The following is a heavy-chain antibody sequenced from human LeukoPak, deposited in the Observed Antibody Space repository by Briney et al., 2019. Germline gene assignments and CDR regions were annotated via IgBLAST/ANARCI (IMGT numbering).Heavy chain of an antibody. V-gene: IGHV4-59*01. Sequence: SETLSLTCTVSGASISSYYWSWIRQPPGKGLECIGYVYYSGSTNYNPSLKSRVTISVDTSKNQFSLKLSSVTAADTAVYYCARDRCTNGVCYNDYWGQGTLVTVSS. CDR3: ARDRCTNGVCYNDY. CDR2: VYYSGST. CDR1: GASISSYY. D-gene: IGHD2-8*01. J-gene: IGHJ4*02.